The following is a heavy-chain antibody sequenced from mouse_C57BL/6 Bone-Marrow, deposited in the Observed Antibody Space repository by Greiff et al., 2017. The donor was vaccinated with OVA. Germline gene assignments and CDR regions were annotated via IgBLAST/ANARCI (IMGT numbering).Heavy chain of an antibody. CDR2: ISNGGGST. J-gene: IGHJ2*01. CDR3: ARHGYYGSSANYFDY. V-gene: IGHV5-12*01. CDR1: GFTFSDYY. D-gene: IGHD1-1*01. Sequence: VKLEESGGGLVQPGGSLKLSCAASGFTFSDYYMYWVRQTPEKRLEWVAYISNGGGSTYYPDTVKGRFTISRDNAKNTLYLQMSRLKSEDTAMYYCARHGYYGSSANYFDYWGQGTTLTVSS.